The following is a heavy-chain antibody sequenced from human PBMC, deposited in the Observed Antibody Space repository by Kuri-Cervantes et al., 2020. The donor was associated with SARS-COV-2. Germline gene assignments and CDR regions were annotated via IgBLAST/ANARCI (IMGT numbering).Heavy chain of an antibody. D-gene: IGHD3-3*01. J-gene: IGHJ2*01. V-gene: IGHV4-59*01. CDR2: IYYSGST. Sequence: GSLRLSCAVYGGSFSGYYWSWIRQPPGKGLEWIGYIYYSGSTNYIPSLKSRVTISVDTSKNQFSLKLSSVTAADTAVYYCARAGFWSDYRYWYFELWGRGTLVTVSS. CDR1: GGSFSGYY. CDR3: ARAGFWSDYRYWYFEL.